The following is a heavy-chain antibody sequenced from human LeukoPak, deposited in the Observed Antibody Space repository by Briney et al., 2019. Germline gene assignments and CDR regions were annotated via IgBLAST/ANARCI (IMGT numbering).Heavy chain of an antibody. Sequence: KTSETLSLTCAAYGGSFSGYYWNWIRQPPGKGPEWIGEINHSGSTNYNPSLKSRVNISVDTSKNQFSLKLISVTAADTAVYYCAGCFDIRKVRGVNFIDWGQGTLVTVSS. CDR3: AGCFDIRKVRGVNFID. CDR1: GGSFSGYY. CDR2: INHSGST. D-gene: IGHD3-10*01. J-gene: IGHJ4*02. V-gene: IGHV4-34*01.